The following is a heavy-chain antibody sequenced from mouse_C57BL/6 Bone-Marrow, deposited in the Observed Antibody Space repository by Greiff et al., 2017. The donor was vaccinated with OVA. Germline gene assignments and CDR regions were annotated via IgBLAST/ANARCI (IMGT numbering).Heavy chain of an antibody. Sequence: VKLQQPGAELVKPGASVKVSCKASGYTFTSYWMHWVKQRPGPGLEWIGRIHPSDSDTNYNQKFKGKATLTVDKSSSTAYMQLSSLTSEDSAVYYCAIEKYYYGSSYDYWGQGTTLTVSS. CDR2: IHPSDSDT. V-gene: IGHV1-74*01. CDR3: AIEKYYYGSSYDY. CDR1: GYTFTSYW. J-gene: IGHJ2*01. D-gene: IGHD1-1*01.